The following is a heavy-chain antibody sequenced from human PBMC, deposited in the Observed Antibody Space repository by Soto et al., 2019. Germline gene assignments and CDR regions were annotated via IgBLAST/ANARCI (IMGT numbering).Heavy chain of an antibody. J-gene: IGHJ6*02. CDR3: ASSAMDHYYYGMDV. CDR1: GGTFSSYA. Sequence: QVQLVQSGAEVKKPGSSVKVSCKSSGGTFSSYAISWVRQAPGQGLEWMGGIIPIFGTADYAQKFQGRVTITADESTSTAYMALSSLRSEDTAVYYCASSAMDHYYYGMDVWGQGTTVTVSS. V-gene: IGHV1-69*12. CDR2: IIPIFGTA. D-gene: IGHD5-18*01.